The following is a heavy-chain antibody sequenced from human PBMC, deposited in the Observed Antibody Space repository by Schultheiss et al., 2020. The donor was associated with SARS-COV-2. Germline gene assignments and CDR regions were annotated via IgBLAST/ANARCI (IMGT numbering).Heavy chain of an antibody. J-gene: IGHJ6*02. CDR2: IRSKANSYAT. Sequence: SCAASGFTFSDYYMSWIRQASGKGLEWVGRIRSKANSYATAYAASVKGRFTISRDDSKNTAYLLMNSLRAEDTAVYYCARDGAGFGLDVWGQGTTVTVSS. CDR1: GFTFSDYY. D-gene: IGHD3-10*01. V-gene: IGHV3-73*01. CDR3: ARDGAGFGLDV.